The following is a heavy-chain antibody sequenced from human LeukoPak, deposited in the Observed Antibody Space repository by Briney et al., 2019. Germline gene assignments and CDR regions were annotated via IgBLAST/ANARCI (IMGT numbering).Heavy chain of an antibody. CDR2: IYYSGST. CDR3: ARIYSSSWYGFAWFDP. J-gene: IGHJ5*02. Sequence: SETLSLTCAVSGGSISSGGYSWSWIRQPPGKGLEWIGYIYYSGSTNYNPSLKSRVTISVDTSKNQFSLKLSSVTAADTAVYYCARIYSSSWYGFAWFDPWGQGTLVTVSS. V-gene: IGHV4-61*08. D-gene: IGHD6-13*01. CDR1: GGSISSGGYS.